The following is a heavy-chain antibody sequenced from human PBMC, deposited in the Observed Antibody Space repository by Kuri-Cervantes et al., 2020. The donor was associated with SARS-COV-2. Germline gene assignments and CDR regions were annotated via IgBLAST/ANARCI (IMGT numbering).Heavy chain of an antibody. Sequence: LSLTCAASGFTFSSYGMHWVRQAPGKGLEWVAVIWYDGSNKYYADSVKGRFTIPRDNSKNTLYLQMNSLRVEDTAVYYCARDNWFDPWGQGTLVTVSS. V-gene: IGHV3-33*08. CDR1: GFTFSSYG. CDR3: ARDNWFDP. CDR2: IWYDGSNK. J-gene: IGHJ5*02.